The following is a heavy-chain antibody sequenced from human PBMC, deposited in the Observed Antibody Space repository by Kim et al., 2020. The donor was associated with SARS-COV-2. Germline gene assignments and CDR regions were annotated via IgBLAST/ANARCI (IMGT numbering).Heavy chain of an antibody. J-gene: IGHJ5*01. Sequence: ASVKVSCKAAGYTFTRYDINWVRQAPGQGFEWMGWMNPNSGNTGFAQKFQGRVTMTRDTSISTAYMELNGLKFEDTALYYCASGRFTTIFRLPLRSDGF. CDR1: GYTFTRYD. D-gene: IGHD3-9*01. CDR3: ASGRFTTIFRLPLRSDGF. CDR2: MNPNSGNT. V-gene: IGHV1-8*01.